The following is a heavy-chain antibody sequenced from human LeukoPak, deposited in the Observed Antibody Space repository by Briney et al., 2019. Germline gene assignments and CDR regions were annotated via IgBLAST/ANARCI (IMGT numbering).Heavy chain of an antibody. D-gene: IGHD5-24*01. CDR1: GFTFSSYN. J-gene: IGHJ6*02. V-gene: IGHV3-48*04. CDR2: ISSSSSTI. CDR3: ARADGYYYGMDL. Sequence: GGSLRLSCAASGFTFSSYNMNWVRQAPGKGLEWVSYISSSSSTIYYADSVKGRFTISRDNAKNSLFLQMNSLRAEDTAVYYCARADGYYYGMDLWGQGTTVTVSS.